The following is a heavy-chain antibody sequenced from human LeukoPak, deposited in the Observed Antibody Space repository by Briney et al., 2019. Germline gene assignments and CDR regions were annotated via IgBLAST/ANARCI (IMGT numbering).Heavy chain of an antibody. J-gene: IGHJ4*02. Sequence: GGSLRLSCAASGLTFSSYGMPWVRQAPGKGLEWVAVISYDGSNKYYADSVKGRFTISRDNSKNTLYLQMNSLRAEDTAVYYCAKAGEDSRGYYYHFDYWGQGTLVTVSS. CDR1: GLTFSSYG. V-gene: IGHV3-30*18. CDR3: AKAGEDSRGYYYHFDY. D-gene: IGHD3-22*01. CDR2: ISYDGSNK.